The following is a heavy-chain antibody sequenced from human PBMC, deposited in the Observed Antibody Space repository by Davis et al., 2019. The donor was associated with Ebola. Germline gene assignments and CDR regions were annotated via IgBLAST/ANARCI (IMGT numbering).Heavy chain of an antibody. D-gene: IGHD2-15*01. Sequence: GGSLRLSCAASGFTFSSSGMHWVRQAPGKGLGWVAVISYDGSNKYYADSVKGRFTISRDNSKNTLYLQMNSLRAEDTAGYYCAKNKIVVVVAATPMVFDPWGQGTLVTVSS. J-gene: IGHJ5*02. CDR2: ISYDGSNK. V-gene: IGHV3-30*18. CDR3: AKNKIVVVVAATPMVFDP. CDR1: GFTFSSSG.